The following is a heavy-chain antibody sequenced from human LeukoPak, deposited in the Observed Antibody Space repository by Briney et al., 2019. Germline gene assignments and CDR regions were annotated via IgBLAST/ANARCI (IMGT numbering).Heavy chain of an antibody. CDR1: GGTFSSYA. D-gene: IGHD2-2*01. J-gene: IGHJ2*01. V-gene: IGHV1-69*04. CDR2: IIPILGIA. Sequence: ASVKVSCKASGGTFSSYAISWVRQAPGQGLEWMGRIIPILGIANYAQKFQRRVTITADKSTSTAYMELSSLRSEDTAVYYCARAPSDCSSTSCYANWYFDLWGRGTLVTVSS. CDR3: ARAPSDCSSTSCYANWYFDL.